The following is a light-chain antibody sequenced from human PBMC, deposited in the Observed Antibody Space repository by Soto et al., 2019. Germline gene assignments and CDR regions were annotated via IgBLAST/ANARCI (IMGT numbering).Light chain of an antibody. V-gene: IGKV3-15*01. CDR3: QQYNNWPLT. Sequence: EIVMTQSPATLSVSPGERATLSCRASQSGNNNLAWYQQKPGQTPSLLIYGASARATGIPARFSGSGSGTEFTLTISSLQSEDFAVYYCQQYNNWPLTFGGGTKVEIK. CDR1: QSGNNN. J-gene: IGKJ4*01. CDR2: GAS.